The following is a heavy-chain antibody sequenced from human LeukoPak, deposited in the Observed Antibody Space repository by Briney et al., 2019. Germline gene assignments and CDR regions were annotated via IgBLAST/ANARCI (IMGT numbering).Heavy chain of an antibody. J-gene: IGHJ4*02. CDR3: ARHEDTIDY. CDR2: IQSKANSYAT. Sequence: GGSLKLSCAASGFTFSDSAVHWVRQAPEKGLEWVGRIQSKANSYATAYAASVKGRFTISRDDSNNTAFLQVNSLKIEDTAVYYCARHEDTIDYWGQGTLVTVSS. CDR1: GFTFSDSA. V-gene: IGHV3-73*01. D-gene: IGHD2-15*01.